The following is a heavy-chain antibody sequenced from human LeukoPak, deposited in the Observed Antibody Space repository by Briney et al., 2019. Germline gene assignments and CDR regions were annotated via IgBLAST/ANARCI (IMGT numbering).Heavy chain of an antibody. D-gene: IGHD6-13*01. J-gene: IGHJ4*02. CDR3: MRWVAAAGYYFDY. Sequence: GGSLRLSCAASGFTFSSYNMNWVRQAPGKGLEWVSSISSSSSYIYYADSVKGRFTISRDNAKNSLYLQMNSLRAEDTAVYYCMRWVAAAGYYFDYWGQGTLVTVSS. CDR1: GFTFSSYN. V-gene: IGHV3-21*06. CDR2: ISSSSSYI.